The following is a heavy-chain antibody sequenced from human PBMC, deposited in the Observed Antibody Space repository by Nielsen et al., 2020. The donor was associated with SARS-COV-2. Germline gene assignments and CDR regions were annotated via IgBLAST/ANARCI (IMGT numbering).Heavy chain of an antibody. CDR3: ARSGSTIFGVVGGRTNPPEANWFDP. D-gene: IGHD3-3*01. CDR1: GYSFTSYW. CDR2: IDPSDSYT. V-gene: IGHV5-10-1*01. J-gene: IGHJ5*02. Sequence: GESLKISCKGSGYSFTSYWISWVRQMPGKGLEWMGRIDPSDSYTNYSPSFQGHVTISADKSISTAYLQWSSLKASDTAMYYCARSGSTIFGVVGGRTNPPEANWFDPWGQGTLVTVSS.